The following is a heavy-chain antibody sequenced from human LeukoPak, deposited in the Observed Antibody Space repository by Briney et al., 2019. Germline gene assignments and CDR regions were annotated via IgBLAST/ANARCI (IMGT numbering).Heavy chain of an antibody. Sequence: GGSLRLSCAASGFTFSSYGMHWLRQAPGKGLEWVAVIWYDGSNKYYADSVKGRFTISRDNSKNTLYLQMNSLRAEDTAVYYCARLPHVDTAMVTYNYWGQGALVTVSS. CDR1: GFTFSSYG. CDR2: IWYDGSNK. D-gene: IGHD5-18*01. J-gene: IGHJ4*02. V-gene: IGHV3-33*01. CDR3: ARLPHVDTAMVTYNY.